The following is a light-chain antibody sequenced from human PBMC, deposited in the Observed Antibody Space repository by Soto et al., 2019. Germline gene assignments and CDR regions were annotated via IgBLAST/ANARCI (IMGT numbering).Light chain of an antibody. CDR2: DAS. V-gene: IGKV3-20*01. CDR3: QQYGSSLWT. CDR1: QSISSY. J-gene: IGKJ1*01. Sequence: EVVLTQSPDTLSLPPGERATLSCRASQSISSYLAWYQQKPGQAPRLLIYDASSRATGIPDRFSGSGSGTDFTLTISRLEPEDFAVYYCQQYGSSLWTFGQGTKVDI.